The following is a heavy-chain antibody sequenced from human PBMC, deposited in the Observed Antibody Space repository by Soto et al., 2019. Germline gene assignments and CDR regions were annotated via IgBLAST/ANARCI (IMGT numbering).Heavy chain of an antibody. CDR1: GFTFSSYG. V-gene: IGHV3-33*01. CDR3: ARVKDYSSRWTPFDY. D-gene: IGHD6-13*01. CDR2: IWYDGSNK. Sequence: QVQLVESGGGVVQPGRSLRLSCAASGFTFSSYGMHWVRQAPGKGLEWVAVIWYDGSNKYYADSVKGRFTISRDNSKNTLYLQMNSLRAEDTAVYYCARVKDYSSRWTPFDYWGQGTLVTVSS. J-gene: IGHJ4*02.